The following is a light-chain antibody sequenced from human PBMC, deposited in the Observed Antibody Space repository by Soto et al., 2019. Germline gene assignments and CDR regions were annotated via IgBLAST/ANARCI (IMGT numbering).Light chain of an antibody. CDR3: SSYTSTSAPYV. V-gene: IGLV2-14*01. J-gene: IGLJ1*01. Sequence: QPVLTQPDSVSGSPGQSITISCTGTSSDVGGYDYVSWYQQHPGKAPKLLIYEVSNRPSGVSNRFSGSKSGDTASLTISGLQAEDEADYYCSSYTSTSAPYVFGTGTKLTVL. CDR1: SSDVGGYDY. CDR2: EVS.